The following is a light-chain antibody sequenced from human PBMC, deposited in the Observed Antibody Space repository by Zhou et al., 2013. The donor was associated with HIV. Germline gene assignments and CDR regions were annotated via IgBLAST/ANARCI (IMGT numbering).Light chain of an antibody. J-gene: IGKJ1*01. CDR3: QQHGSSPWT. Sequence: EIVLTQSPGTLSLSPGERATLFCRASQSVNNNYLAWYQQKPGQAPRLLIYGASSRATGITDRLSGSGSGTDFTLTISRLEPEDFAMYYCQQHGSSPWTFGQGTKVEIK. CDR2: GAS. V-gene: IGKV3-20*01. CDR1: QSVNNNY.